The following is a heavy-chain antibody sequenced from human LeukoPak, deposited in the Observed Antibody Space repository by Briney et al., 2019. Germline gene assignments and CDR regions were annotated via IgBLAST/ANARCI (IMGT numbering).Heavy chain of an antibody. CDR3: AGNMGGYAYSFGY. J-gene: IGHJ4*02. V-gene: IGHV4-59*01. Sequence: SETLSLTCTVSGGSISSYYWSWIRQPPGKGLEWIGYIYYSGSTNNNPSLQRRVTISVDTSNNQFSMKLSSVTAAVTAVYYCAGNMGGYAYSFGYWGQGTLVTVSS. CDR2: IYYSGST. D-gene: IGHD1-26*01. CDR1: GGSISSYY.